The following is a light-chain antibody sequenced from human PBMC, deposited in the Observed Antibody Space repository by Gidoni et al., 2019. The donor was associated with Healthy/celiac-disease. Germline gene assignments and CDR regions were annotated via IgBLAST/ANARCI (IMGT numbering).Light chain of an antibody. CDR3: QQRSNWPGGA. V-gene: IGKV3-11*01. CDR2: DAS. Sequence: EIVLTQSPATLSLSPGERATLSCRASQSVSSYLAWYQQKPGQAPRLLIYDASNRATGSPARFSGSGSVTDFTLTISSLEPEDFAVYYCQQRSNWPGGAFGQGTKVEIK. J-gene: IGKJ1*01. CDR1: QSVSSY.